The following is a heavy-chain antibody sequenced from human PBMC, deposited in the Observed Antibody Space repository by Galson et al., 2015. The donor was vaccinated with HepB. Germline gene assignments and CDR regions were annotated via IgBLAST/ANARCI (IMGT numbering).Heavy chain of an antibody. Sequence: SVKVSCKASGYTFTSYAMHWVRQAPGQRLEWMGWINAGNGNTKYSQKFQGRVTITRDTSASTAYMELSSLRSEDTAVYYCARDDYRWGEGYYFDYWGQGTLVTVSS. CDR1: GYTFTSYA. V-gene: IGHV1-3*01. J-gene: IGHJ4*02. D-gene: IGHD4-11*01. CDR2: INAGNGNT. CDR3: ARDDYRWGEGYYFDY.